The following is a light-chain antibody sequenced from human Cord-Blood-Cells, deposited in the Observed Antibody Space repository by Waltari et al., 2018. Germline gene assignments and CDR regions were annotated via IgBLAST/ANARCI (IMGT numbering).Light chain of an antibody. CDR2: EVI. CDR1: SSDVGSYNR. J-gene: IGLJ3*02. Sequence: QSALTQPPSVSGSPGQSVTISCTGTSSDVGSYNRVSWYQQPPGTAPQLMIYEVINRPSGVPDRFSGSKSGNTASLTISGLQAEDEADYYCSSYTSSSTWVFGGGTKLTVL. V-gene: IGLV2-18*02. CDR3: SSYTSSSTWV.